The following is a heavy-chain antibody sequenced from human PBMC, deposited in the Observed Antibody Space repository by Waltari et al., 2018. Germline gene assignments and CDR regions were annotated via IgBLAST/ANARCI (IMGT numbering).Heavy chain of an antibody. V-gene: IGHV1-69*01. CDR1: GGPFSSYA. D-gene: IGHD3-10*01. CDR2: IIPIFGTA. Sequence: QVQLVQSGAEVKKPGSSVKVSCKASGGPFSSYAISWVRQAPGQGLEWMGGIIPIFGTANYAQKFQGRVTITADESTSTAYMELSSLRSEDTAVYYCARTYYYGSGSYPYYYYYYGMDVWGQGTTVTVSS. J-gene: IGHJ6*02. CDR3: ARTYYYGSGSYPYYYYYYGMDV.